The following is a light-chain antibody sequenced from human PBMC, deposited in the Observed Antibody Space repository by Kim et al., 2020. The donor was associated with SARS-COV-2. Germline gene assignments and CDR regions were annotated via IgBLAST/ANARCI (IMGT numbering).Light chain of an antibody. CDR2: GAS. CDR3: QQYDDWWT. CDR1: LSITSN. J-gene: IGKJ1*01. Sequence: SVAPGESATRACRASLSITSNLAWYQQKPGQAPRLLIYGASIRATGTPARFSGSGSGTEFTITISNLQSEDVAVYYCQQYDDWWTFGQGTKVDIK. V-gene: IGKV3-15*01.